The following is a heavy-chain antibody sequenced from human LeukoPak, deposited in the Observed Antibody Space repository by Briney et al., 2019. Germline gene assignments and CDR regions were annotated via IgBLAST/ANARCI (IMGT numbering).Heavy chain of an antibody. CDR1: GGSISSYY. J-gene: IGHJ1*01. Sequence: PSETLSLTCTVSGGSISSYYWSWIRQPPGKGLEWIGYIYYSGSTNYNPSLKSRVTISVDTSKNQFSLKLSSVTAADTAVYYCARDSSSWSRYFQHWGQGTLVTVSS. CDR3: ARDSSSWSRYFQH. CDR2: IYYSGST. V-gene: IGHV4-59*01. D-gene: IGHD6-13*01.